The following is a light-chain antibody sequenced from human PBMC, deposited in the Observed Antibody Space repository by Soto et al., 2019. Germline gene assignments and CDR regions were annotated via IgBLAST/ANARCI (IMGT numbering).Light chain of an antibody. J-gene: IGLJ1*01. V-gene: IGLV2-14*01. CDR1: SSDVGGYNY. Sequence: QSVLTQPASVSGSPGQSITISCTGTSSDVGGYNYVSWYQQHPGKAPKLMIYDVINRPSGVSNRFSGSKSGNTASLTISGLQAEDEADYYCCSYTSSSTYVFGTGTKVTVL. CDR3: CSYTSSSTYV. CDR2: DVI.